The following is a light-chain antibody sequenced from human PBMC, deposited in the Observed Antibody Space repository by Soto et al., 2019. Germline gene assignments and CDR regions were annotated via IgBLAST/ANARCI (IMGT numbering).Light chain of an antibody. J-gene: IGKJ1*01. V-gene: IGKV3-20*01. CDR1: QSISSSY. Sequence: EIVLTQSPGTLSLSPWDRATLSCRASQSISSSYLAWYQQKPGQAPRLLIYGASSGTTGIPDRFSGSGSGTDFTLTISRLEPEDFAVYYCQQYGRSPWTFGQGTKVDIK. CDR2: GAS. CDR3: QQYGRSPWT.